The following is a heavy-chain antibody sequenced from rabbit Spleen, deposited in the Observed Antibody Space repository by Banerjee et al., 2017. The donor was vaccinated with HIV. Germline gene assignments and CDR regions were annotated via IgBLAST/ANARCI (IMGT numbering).Heavy chain of an antibody. CDR3: GSAYSDIYFNL. J-gene: IGHJ4*01. CDR2: IGSGSGDT. Sequence: QSLEESGGGLVQPEGSLALTCKASGFSFSSGYYISWVRQAPGKGLEWIGCIGSGSGDTWYASWAKGRFTISKTSSTTVTLQMTSLTAADTATYFCGSAYSDIYFNLWGPGTLVTVS. CDR1: GFSFSSGYY. D-gene: IGHD6-1*01. V-gene: IGHV1S40*01.